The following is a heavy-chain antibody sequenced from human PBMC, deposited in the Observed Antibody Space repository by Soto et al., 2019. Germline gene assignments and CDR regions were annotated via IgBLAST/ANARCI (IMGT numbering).Heavy chain of an antibody. CDR3: ASLGAAVDTAFDY. Sequence: QVQLVESGGGVVQPGRSLRLSCAASGFSFSNYAMHWVRQAPGKGLEWVAVVSYDGSNKNYADSVKGRFTISRDNSKNMLYLQMNSLRPEDTAVYYCASLGAAVDTAFDYWGQGTLVTVSS. D-gene: IGHD5-18*01. J-gene: IGHJ4*02. CDR2: VSYDGSNK. V-gene: IGHV3-30-3*01. CDR1: GFSFSNYA.